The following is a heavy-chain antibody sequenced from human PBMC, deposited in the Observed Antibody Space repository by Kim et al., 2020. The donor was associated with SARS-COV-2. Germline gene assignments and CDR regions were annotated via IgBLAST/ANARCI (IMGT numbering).Heavy chain of an antibody. V-gene: IGHV3-74*01. CDR3: TRDLRYGGMDV. J-gene: IGHJ6*02. CDR1: GFTFSDYW. Sequence: GGSLRLSCAASGFTFSDYWLHWVRQAPGKGLVWVSRITSDGSSTSYADSVKGRFTISRDNAKNTLYLQVNSLRAEDTAVYYCTRDLRYGGMDVWGQGTTVTVSS. D-gene: IGHD4-17*01. CDR2: ITSDGSST.